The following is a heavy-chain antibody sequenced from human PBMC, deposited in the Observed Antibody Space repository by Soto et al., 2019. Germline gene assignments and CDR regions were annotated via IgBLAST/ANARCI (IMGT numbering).Heavy chain of an antibody. Sequence: EVQLLESGGKLVQPGGSLTLSCAASGFTFSTYAMAWVRQAPGKGLEWVSGVSASGLNTDYADPVKGRFYISRDNSKNTVSLHMTRLRAEDTAWYYCAKDRPRMTSGYLFEYWGHGKPVTVSS. CDR2: VSASGLNT. CDR1: GFTFSTYA. D-gene: IGHD5-18*01. J-gene: IGHJ4*01. CDR3: AKDRPRMTSGYLFEY. V-gene: IGHV3-23*01.